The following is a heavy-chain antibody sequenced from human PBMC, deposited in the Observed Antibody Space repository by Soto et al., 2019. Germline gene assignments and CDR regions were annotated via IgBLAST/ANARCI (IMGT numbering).Heavy chain of an antibody. CDR1: GGSISSGGYS. CDR2: IYHSGST. J-gene: IGHJ5*02. V-gene: IGHV4-30-2*01. Sequence: PSETLSLTCAVSGGSISSGGYSWSWIRQPPGKGLEWIGYIYHSGSTYYNPSLKSRVTISVDRSKDQFSLKLSSVTAADTAVYYCARDSSTSLYNWFDPWGQGTLVTVSS. CDR3: ARDSSTSLYNWFDP. D-gene: IGHD2-2*01.